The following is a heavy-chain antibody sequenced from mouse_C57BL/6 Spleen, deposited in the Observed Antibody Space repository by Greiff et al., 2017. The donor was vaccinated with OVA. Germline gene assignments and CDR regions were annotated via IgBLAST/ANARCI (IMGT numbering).Heavy chain of an antibody. J-gene: IGHJ2*01. Sequence: VQLQQSGAELVRPGSSVKMSCKTSGYTFTSYGINWVKQRPGQGLEWIGYIYIGNGYTEYTETFKGKATLTSDTSSSTAYMQLSSLTSEDSAIYFCARLDYGSSYYFDYWGQGTTLTVSS. CDR2: IYIGNGYT. CDR1: GYTFTSYG. V-gene: IGHV1-58*01. CDR3: ARLDYGSSYYFDY. D-gene: IGHD1-1*01.